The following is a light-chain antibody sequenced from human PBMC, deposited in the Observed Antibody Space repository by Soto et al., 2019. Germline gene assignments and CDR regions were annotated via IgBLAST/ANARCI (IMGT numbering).Light chain of an antibody. J-gene: IGKJ1*01. Sequence: ETVLTQSPDIMYLSPVERATLSCRASQSISSSYLAWYQQRPGQAPRLLIYGASSRATGIPDRFSGSGSGTDFTLTISRLEPEDFAVYYCQQYGSSVWTFGQGTKVDIK. CDR1: QSISSSY. CDR3: QQYGSSVWT. CDR2: GAS. V-gene: IGKV3-20*01.